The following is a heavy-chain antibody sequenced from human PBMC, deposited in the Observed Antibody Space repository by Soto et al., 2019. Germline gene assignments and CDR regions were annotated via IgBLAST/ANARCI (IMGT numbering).Heavy chain of an antibody. Sequence: PSETVSLTGTVAGGAISGSDYWWGWIRQPPGKGLEWIGSIYYTGSTYYNPSLKSRVIISVDTSKNQFSLRLSSVTAADTAVYYCARQIGRGSWSLDHWGQGTLVTVSS. J-gene: IGHJ4*02. CDR1: GGAISGSDYW. CDR3: ARQIGRGSWSLDH. CDR2: IYYTGST. V-gene: IGHV4-39*01. D-gene: IGHD6-13*01.